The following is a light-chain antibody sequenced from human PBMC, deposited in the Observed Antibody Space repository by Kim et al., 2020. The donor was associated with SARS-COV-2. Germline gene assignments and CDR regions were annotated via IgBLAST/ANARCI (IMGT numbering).Light chain of an antibody. J-gene: IGKJ2*01. Sequence: SPGEQATLSCRASQSVSSNLAWYQQKPGQSPRLLIYGASTRATGIPIRFSGSGSGTEFTLTIGSLQSEDFAVYYCQQYNNWPPMYTFGQGTKLEIK. CDR2: GAS. CDR1: QSVSSN. V-gene: IGKV3-15*01. CDR3: QQYNNWPPMYT.